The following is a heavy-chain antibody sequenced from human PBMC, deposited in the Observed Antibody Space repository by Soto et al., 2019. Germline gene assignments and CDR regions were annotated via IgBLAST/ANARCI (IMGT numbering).Heavy chain of an antibody. CDR3: ARDRTTVTTLRSWSRKVYYYYGMDV. CDR2: IWYDGSNK. CDR1: GFTFSSYG. J-gene: IGHJ6*02. V-gene: IGHV3-33*01. Sequence: PGGSLRLSCAASGFTFSSYGMHWVRQAPGKGLERVAVIWYDGSNKYYADSVKGRFTISRDNSKNTLYLQMNSLRAEDTAVYYCARDRTTVTTLRSWSRKVYYYYGMDVWGQGTTVTVSS. D-gene: IGHD4-17*01.